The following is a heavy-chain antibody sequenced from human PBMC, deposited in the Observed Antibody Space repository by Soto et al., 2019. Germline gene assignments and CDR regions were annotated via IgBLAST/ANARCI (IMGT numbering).Heavy chain of an antibody. D-gene: IGHD6-19*01. CDR3: ARGGPVAGTAFDI. J-gene: IGHJ3*02. CDR2: IYYSGST. V-gene: IGHV4-31*03. CDR1: GGSISSGGYY. Sequence: SETVSLTCTVSGGSISSGGYYWSWIRQHPGKGLEWIGYIYYSGSTYYNPSLKSRVTTSVDTSKNQFSLKLSSVTAADTAVYYCARGGPVAGTAFDIWGQGTMVTVSS.